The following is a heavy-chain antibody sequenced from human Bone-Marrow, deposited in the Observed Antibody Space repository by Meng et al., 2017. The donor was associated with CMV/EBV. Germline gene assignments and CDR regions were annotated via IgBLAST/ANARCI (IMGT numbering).Heavy chain of an antibody. Sequence: GESLKISCAVSGFTFFSYAMHWVRQAPGKGLEWVAVISYDGGNKYYADSVKGRFTISRDNSRDTLFLQMSSLRAEDTAVYYCAKEPVNYWGQGTLVTVSS. V-gene: IGHV3-30-3*01. J-gene: IGHJ4*02. CDR2: ISYDGGNK. D-gene: IGHD4-11*01. CDR3: AKEPVNY. CDR1: GFTFFSYA.